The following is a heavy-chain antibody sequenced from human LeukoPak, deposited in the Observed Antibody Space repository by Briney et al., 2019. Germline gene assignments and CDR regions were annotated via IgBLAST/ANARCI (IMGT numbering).Heavy chain of an antibody. V-gene: IGHV1-8*01. CDR3: ARGGNSYYDFWSGYTDGDY. J-gene: IGHJ4*02. Sequence: ASVKVSCKASGYTFTSYDINWVRQATGQGLEWMGWMNPNSGNTGYAQKFQGRVTMTRNTSISTAYMELSSLRSEDTAVYYCARGGNSYYDFWSGYTDGDYWGQGTLVTVSS. CDR2: MNPNSGNT. D-gene: IGHD3-3*01. CDR1: GYTFTSYD.